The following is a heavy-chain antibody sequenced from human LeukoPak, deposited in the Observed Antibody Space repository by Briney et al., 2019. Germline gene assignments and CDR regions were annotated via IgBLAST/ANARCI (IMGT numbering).Heavy chain of an antibody. CDR1: GFVFSNFG. Sequence: GGSLRLSCAASGFVFSNFGMNWVRQAPGKGLEWVANIRQDGSAQFYADSVKGRFTISRDNAKNSLYLHMNSLRDEDTAVYYCARWLYSSGWAIDYWGQGTLVTVSS. CDR2: IRQDGSAQ. V-gene: IGHV3-7*01. D-gene: IGHD6-19*01. CDR3: ARWLYSSGWAIDY. J-gene: IGHJ4*02.